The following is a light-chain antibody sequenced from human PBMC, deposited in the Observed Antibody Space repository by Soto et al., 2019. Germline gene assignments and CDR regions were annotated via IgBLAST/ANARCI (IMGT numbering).Light chain of an antibody. CDR3: QQDNNWPPWT. J-gene: IGKJ1*01. CDR2: VAS. V-gene: IGKV3-15*01. CDR1: QSVSSN. Sequence: EIVMTQSPATLSVSPGGRATLSCRASQSVSSNLAWYQQTPGQAPRLLIYVASTRATGIAARFSASGSGTEFTLTISSLQSEDFTVYYCQQDNNWPPWTFGQGTKVESK.